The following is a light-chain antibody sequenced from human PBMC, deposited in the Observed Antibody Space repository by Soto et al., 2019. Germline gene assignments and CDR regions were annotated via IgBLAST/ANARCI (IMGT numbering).Light chain of an antibody. J-gene: IGKJ5*01. Sequence: DFVMKQSPDSLAESLGERATINCKSSQSVLSSSNNKNFLAWFQQKPGQPPKLLISWASTRESGVPDRFSGSGSGTDFTLTISSLQAEDVAVYYCQQYHSDPITFAQGTLLEVK. CDR1: QSVLSSSNNKNF. V-gene: IGKV4-1*01. CDR2: WAS. CDR3: QQYHSDPIT.